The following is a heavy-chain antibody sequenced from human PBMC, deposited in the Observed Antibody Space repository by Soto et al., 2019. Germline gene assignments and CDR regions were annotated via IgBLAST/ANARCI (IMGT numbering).Heavy chain of an antibody. CDR3: ARDLTGDNTY. CDR1: GFPFSTYW. Sequence: GGSLILSCAASGFPFSTYWMHWVRQAPGKGLVWVSRINSDGSTTNYADSVKGRFTISRDNAKNTLYLQMNSLRADDTAVYYCARDLTGDNTYWGQGTLVTVSS. J-gene: IGHJ4*02. D-gene: IGHD2-21*02. CDR2: INSDGSTT. V-gene: IGHV3-74*01.